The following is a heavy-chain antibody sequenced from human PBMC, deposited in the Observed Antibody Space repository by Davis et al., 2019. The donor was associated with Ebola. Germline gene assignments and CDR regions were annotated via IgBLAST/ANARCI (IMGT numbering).Heavy chain of an antibody. J-gene: IGHJ3*02. D-gene: IGHD3-10*01. Sequence: GESLKISCAASGFTFSTYAMNWVRQAPGKGLEWVSYMSHSSNTIYYADSVKGRFTISRDNAKNSLYLQMNSLRDDDTAVYYCARDRGYGSYAFDIWGQGTMVTVSS. CDR1: GFTFSTYA. CDR3: ARDRGYGSYAFDI. CDR2: MSHSSNTI. V-gene: IGHV3-48*02.